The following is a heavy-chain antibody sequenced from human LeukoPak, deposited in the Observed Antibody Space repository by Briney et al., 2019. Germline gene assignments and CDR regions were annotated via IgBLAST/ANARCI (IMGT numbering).Heavy chain of an antibody. V-gene: IGHV4-39*01. Sequence: SETLSLTCTVSGGSISSSSYYWGWIRQPPGKGLEWIGSIYYSGGTYYNPSLKSRVTISVDTSKNQFSLKLSSVTAADPAVYYCARVVAATAGFDYWGQGTLVTVSS. CDR2: IYYSGGT. CDR1: GGSISSSSYY. D-gene: IGHD2-15*01. CDR3: ARVVAATAGFDY. J-gene: IGHJ4*02.